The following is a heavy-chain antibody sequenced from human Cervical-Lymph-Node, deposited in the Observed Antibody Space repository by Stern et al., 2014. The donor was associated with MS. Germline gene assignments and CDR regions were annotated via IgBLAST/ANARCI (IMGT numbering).Heavy chain of an antibody. CDR3: ARGIRLRRHYYNGMDV. V-gene: IGHV4-30-4*01. CDR2: IYYSGTI. D-gene: IGHD2-8*01. J-gene: IGHJ6*02. CDR1: GGSISSGDHY. Sequence: QVQLQESGPGLVKPSQTLSLTCNVSGGSISSGDHYWSWIRQPPGKGLEWIGYIYYSGTIYYKPSLKSRLTISVNTSKSQFYLKLSSVTAADTAVYFCARGIRLRRHYYNGMDVWGQGTTVIVSS.